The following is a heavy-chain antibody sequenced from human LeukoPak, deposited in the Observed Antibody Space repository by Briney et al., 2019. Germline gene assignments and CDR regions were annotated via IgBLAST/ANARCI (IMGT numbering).Heavy chain of an antibody. Sequence: ASVKVSCKASGYTFSSYDINWVRQATGQGLEWMGWMNPNSGNAGYAQKFQGRATMTRDISISTAYMELSSLRSEDTAVYYCVLYYDYVWATHRLPGGDYWGQGTQVTVSS. CDR1: GYTFSSYD. CDR2: MNPNSGNA. CDR3: VLYYDYVWATHRLPGGDY. V-gene: IGHV1-8*01. D-gene: IGHD3-16*01. J-gene: IGHJ4*02.